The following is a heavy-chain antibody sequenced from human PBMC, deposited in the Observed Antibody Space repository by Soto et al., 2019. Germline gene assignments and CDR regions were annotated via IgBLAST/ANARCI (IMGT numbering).Heavy chain of an antibody. CDR2: INPNGGVT. J-gene: IGHJ6*03. CDR1: GDSFNDYY. CDR3: ARESGGATATLDYYYFYMDV. Sequence: QVQLVQSGAEVRKPGTSVTVSCRSSGDSFNDYYIHWVRQARGQGFEWMGWINPNGGVTKYAQKFQGWVSMTRDTSIRTVYMQLSRLRSDDTAVYYCARESGGATATLDYYYFYMDVWGTGTTVTVSS. D-gene: IGHD5-12*01. V-gene: IGHV1-2*04.